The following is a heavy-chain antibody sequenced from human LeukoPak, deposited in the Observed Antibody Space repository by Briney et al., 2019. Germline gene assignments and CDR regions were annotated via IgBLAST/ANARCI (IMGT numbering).Heavy chain of an antibody. CDR1: GFTFSSYA. CDR3: ARDLGDGTPFDY. D-gene: IGHD1-7*01. Sequence: PGGSLRLSCAASGFTFSSYAMSWVRQAPGKGLVWVSRITNDGSSTGDADSVKGRFTISRDNAKNTLYLQMNSLRVEDTAVYYCARDLGDGTPFDYWGQGTLVTVSS. V-gene: IGHV3-74*01. CDR2: ITNDGSST. J-gene: IGHJ4*02.